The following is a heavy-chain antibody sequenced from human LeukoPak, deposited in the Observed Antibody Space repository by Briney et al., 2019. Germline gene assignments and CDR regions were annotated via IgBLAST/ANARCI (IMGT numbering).Heavy chain of an antibody. CDR2: ITGSGGST. D-gene: IGHD6-19*01. V-gene: IGHV3-23*01. J-gene: IGHJ5*01. CDR1: GFTFSSYA. CDR3: ARVVAGIDWFDS. Sequence: PGGSLRLSCAASGFTFSSYAMSWVRQAPGKGLEWVSDITGSGGSTHYADSVKGRFTISRDNSKNSLYLQLNSLRDEDTAVYYCARVVAGIDWFDSWGQGTLVTVSS.